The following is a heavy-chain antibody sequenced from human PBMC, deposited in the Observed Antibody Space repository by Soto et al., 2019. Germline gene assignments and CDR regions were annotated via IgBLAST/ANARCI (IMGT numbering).Heavy chain of an antibody. CDR2: IKSKTDGGTT. CDR1: GFTFSNAW. Sequence: EVQLVESGGGLVKPGGSLRLSCAASGFTFSNAWMSWVRQAPGKGLEWVGRIKSKTDGGTTDYAAPVKGRFTISRDDSKNTLYLQMNSLKTDDTAVYYCPLDRTAMVSLFAYWGQGTLVTVSS. V-gene: IGHV3-15*01. J-gene: IGHJ4*02. CDR3: PLDRTAMVSLFAY. D-gene: IGHD5-18*01.